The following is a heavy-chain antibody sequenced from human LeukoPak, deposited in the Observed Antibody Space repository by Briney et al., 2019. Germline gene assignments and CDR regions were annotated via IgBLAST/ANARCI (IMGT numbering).Heavy chain of an antibody. Sequence: GASVKVSCKASGYTFTDYFMNRMRQAPGQRLEWMGWINAGNGNTKYSQKLQGRVTMTTDTSTSTAYMELRSLRSDDTAVYYCATGLDYGDYLDYWGQGTLVTVSS. J-gene: IGHJ4*02. CDR2: INAGNGNT. CDR3: ATGLDYGDYLDY. CDR1: GYTFTDYF. D-gene: IGHD4-17*01. V-gene: IGHV1/OR15-3*01.